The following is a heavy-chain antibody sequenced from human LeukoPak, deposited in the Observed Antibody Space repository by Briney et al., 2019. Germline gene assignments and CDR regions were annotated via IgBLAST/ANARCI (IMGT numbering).Heavy chain of an antibody. Sequence: GGSLRLSCAASGFTFSSYAMSWVRQSPGKGLEWVSAISGSGGSTYYADSVKGRFTISRDNSKNTLYLQMNSLRAEDTAVYYCAKVGGGGYYYAPFDIWGQGTMVTVSS. CDR3: AKVGGGGYYYAPFDI. CDR2: ISGSGGST. V-gene: IGHV3-23*01. J-gene: IGHJ3*02. CDR1: GFTFSSYA. D-gene: IGHD3-10*01.